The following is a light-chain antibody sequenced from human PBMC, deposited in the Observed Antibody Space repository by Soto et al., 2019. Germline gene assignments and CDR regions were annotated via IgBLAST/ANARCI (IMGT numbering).Light chain of an antibody. V-gene: IGKV3-15*01. CDR3: QQYNNWPVT. Sequence: EIVMTQSPATLSVSPGERATLSCRASQSVSSNLAWYQQKPGQAPRLLIYDASTRATGIPARFSGSGSGTKFTLTISSLQSEDFAVYYCQQYNNWPVTFGPATKVDIK. CDR2: DAS. J-gene: IGKJ3*01. CDR1: QSVSSN.